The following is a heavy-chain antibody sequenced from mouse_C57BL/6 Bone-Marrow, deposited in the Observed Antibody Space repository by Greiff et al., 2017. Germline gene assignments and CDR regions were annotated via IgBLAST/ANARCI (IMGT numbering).Heavy chain of an antibody. Sequence: VQLQQSGPELVKPGASVKIPCKASGYTFTDYNMDWVKQSHGKSLEWIGDINPNNGGTIYNQKFKGKATLTVDTSSSTAYMELRSLTSEDTAVYYCARPRITTVARWGAMDYWGQGTSVTVSS. CDR2: INPNNGGT. J-gene: IGHJ4*01. CDR3: ARPRITTVARWGAMDY. V-gene: IGHV1-18*01. CDR1: GYTFTDYN. D-gene: IGHD1-1*01.